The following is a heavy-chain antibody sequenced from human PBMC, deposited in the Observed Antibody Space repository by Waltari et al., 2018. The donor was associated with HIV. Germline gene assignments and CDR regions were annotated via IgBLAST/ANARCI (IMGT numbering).Heavy chain of an antibody. D-gene: IGHD3-22*01. CDR1: GGSISSTSYY. V-gene: IGHV4-39*01. Sequence: QLQLQESGPGLVKPSETLSLTCTVSGGSISSTSYYRGWIRQPPGKGLEWIGTIYYSGSTYYNPSLKIRVTISVDTSKNQFSLKLSSVTAADTAVYYCARLRGRGGITMIVPRFDPWGQGTLVTVSS. CDR3: ARLRGRGGITMIVPRFDP. J-gene: IGHJ5*02. CDR2: IYYSGST.